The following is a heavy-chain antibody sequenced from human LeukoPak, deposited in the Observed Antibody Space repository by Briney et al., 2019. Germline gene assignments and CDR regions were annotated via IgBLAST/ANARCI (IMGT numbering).Heavy chain of an antibody. CDR3: ARDCSSTSGNGWHVFDF. CDR2: ISDSGSTT. V-gene: IGHV3-48*01. Sequence: GGSLRLSCITSEFTFSTYSMNWVRQAPGKGLEWVSYISDSGSTTQYADSMKGRFTISRDNAKNSLYLQMTSLRAEDRAVYYCARDCSSTSGNGWHVFDFWGQGTMVTVSS. J-gene: IGHJ3*01. D-gene: IGHD2-2*01. CDR1: EFTFSTYS.